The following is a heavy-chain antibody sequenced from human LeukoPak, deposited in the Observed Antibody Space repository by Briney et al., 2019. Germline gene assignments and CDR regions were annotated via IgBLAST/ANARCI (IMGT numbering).Heavy chain of an antibody. CDR3: ARLAPIASIGTVYYHSMDV. CDR1: GGSFSGYY. Sequence: SETLSLTCAVYGGSFSGYYWSWVREPPGQRLGWWGGMNESGSTNYNPSIKSRVTISVDTSKNQFSLKLNSVTAADTAVYYCARLAPIASIGTVYYHSMDVWGQGTTVTVSS. V-gene: IGHV4-34*01. D-gene: IGHD5/OR15-5a*01. CDR2: MNESGST. J-gene: IGHJ6*02.